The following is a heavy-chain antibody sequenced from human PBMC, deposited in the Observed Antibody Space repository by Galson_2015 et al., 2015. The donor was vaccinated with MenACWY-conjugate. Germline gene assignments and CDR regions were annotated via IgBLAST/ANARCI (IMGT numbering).Heavy chain of an antibody. D-gene: IGHD2/OR15-2a*01. Sequence: AISGSGGTTYYADSVKGRFTISRDNPKNTLYLQMDTLRAEDTATYYCAKNGNYFGMGFDYWGQGTLVT. V-gene: IGHV3-23*01. J-gene: IGHJ4*02. CDR3: AKNGNYFGMGFDY. CDR2: ISGSGGTT.